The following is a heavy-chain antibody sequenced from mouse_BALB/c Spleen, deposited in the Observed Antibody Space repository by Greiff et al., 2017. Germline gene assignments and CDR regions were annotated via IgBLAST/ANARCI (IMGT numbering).Heavy chain of an antibody. CDR1: DSEVFPIAF. CDR2: ILPSIGRT. Sequence: QVQLQQSGSELRSPGSSVKLSCKDSDSEVFPIAFMCWVRQKPGHGFEWIGDILPSIGRTIYGEKFEDNATLDADTVSNTAYLKLNSLTSEDSAIYYCARPLLRLLVFAYWGQGTLVTVSA. V-gene: IGHV15-2*02. D-gene: IGHD1-2*01. CDR3: ARPLLRLLVFAY. J-gene: IGHJ3*01.